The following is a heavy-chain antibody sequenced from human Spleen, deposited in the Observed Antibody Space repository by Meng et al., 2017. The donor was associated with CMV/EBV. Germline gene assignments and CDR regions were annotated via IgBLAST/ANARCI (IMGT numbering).Heavy chain of an antibody. J-gene: IGHJ4*02. CDR1: GYTFTSYA. Sequence: VQLVQSGPEVKKLGASVKVSCKASGYTFTSYAISWVRQAPGQGLEWMGWISAYNGNTLYAQKVQGRVTMTADTFTNTAYMEMRSLRSDDSAMYYCARAGAAVTTNFDFWGQGTLVTVSS. CDR2: ISAYNGNT. CDR3: ARAGAAVTTNFDF. D-gene: IGHD4-17*01. V-gene: IGHV1-18*01.